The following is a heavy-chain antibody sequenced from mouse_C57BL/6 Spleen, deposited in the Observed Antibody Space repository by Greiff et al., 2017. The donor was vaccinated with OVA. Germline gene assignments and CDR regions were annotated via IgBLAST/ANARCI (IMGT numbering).Heavy chain of an antibody. CDR1: GYTFTDYN. CDR3: ARETAQAPFAY. V-gene: IGHV1-18*01. Sequence: VQLKQSGPELVKPGASVKIPCKASGYTFTDYNMDWVKQSHGKSLEWIGDISPNNGGTIYNQKFKGKATLTVDKSSSTAYMELRSLTSEDTAVYYCARETAQAPFAYWGQGTLVTVSA. D-gene: IGHD3-2*02. CDR2: ISPNNGGT. J-gene: IGHJ3*01.